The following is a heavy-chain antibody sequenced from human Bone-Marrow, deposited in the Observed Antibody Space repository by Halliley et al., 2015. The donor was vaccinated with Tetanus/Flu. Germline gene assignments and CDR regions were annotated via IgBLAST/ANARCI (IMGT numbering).Heavy chain of an antibody. J-gene: IGHJ4*02. CDR2: VFYSGST. D-gene: IGHD2-8*01. Sequence: TLSLTCTVSGDPISSDPYYWAWIRQPPGKGLEWIGSVFYSGSTYYNPSLTSRVTISIDSSKNQFSLKLTSLTAADTAVYFCARQGCANGVCYPTLDFWGQGTLVTVSS. V-gene: IGHV4-39*01. CDR1: GDPISSDPYY. CDR3: ARQGCANGVCYPTLDF.